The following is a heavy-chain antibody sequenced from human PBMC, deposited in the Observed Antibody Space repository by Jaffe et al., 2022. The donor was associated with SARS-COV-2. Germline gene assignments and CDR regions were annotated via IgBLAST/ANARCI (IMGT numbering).Heavy chain of an antibody. V-gene: IGHV4-34*12. D-gene: IGHD6-25*01. Sequence: QVQLQQWGAGLLKPAETLSLTCAVYGGSVSDHSWSWIRQAPGRGLEWIGEIIERGTTEDNPSLKSRVTISRDMSENHFSLKLTSVTAADTAIYYCAREHFTTTSAYSVHDAFDIWGQGTMVTVSS. CDR1: GGSVSDHS. CDR2: IIERGTT. CDR3: AREHFTTTSAYSVHDAFDI. J-gene: IGHJ3*02.